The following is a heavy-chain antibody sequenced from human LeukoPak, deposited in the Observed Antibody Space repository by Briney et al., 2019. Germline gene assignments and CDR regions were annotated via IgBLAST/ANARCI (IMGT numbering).Heavy chain of an antibody. V-gene: IGHV3-43*02. CDR2: ISGDGGST. CDR1: GFTFDDYA. D-gene: IGHD6-19*01. Sequence: GGSLRLSCADSGFTFDDYAMHWVRQAPGKGLEWVSLISGDGGSTYYADSVKGRFTISRDNSKNSLYLQMNSLRTEDTALYYCAKRGRGVAGTGKDYFDYWGQGTLVTVSS. CDR3: AKRGRGVAGTGKDYFDY. J-gene: IGHJ4*02.